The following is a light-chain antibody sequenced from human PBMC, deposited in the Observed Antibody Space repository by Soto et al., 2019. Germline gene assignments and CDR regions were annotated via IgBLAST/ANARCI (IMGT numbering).Light chain of an antibody. CDR1: SSNIGTNT. Sequence: QSVLTQPPSTSGTPGQRVAISCTGSSSNIGTNTVIWYQQLPGAAPKLLIYSDNQRPSGVPDRFSGSKSGTSASLAISGPKSEDEADYFCAAWDVSLVVFGGGTKLTVL. V-gene: IGLV1-44*01. CDR3: AAWDVSLVV. J-gene: IGLJ2*01. CDR2: SDN.